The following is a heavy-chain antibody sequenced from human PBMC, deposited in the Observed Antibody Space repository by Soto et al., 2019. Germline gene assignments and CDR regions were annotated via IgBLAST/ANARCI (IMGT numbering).Heavy chain of an antibody. CDR2: IIPILGIA. V-gene: IGHV1-69*04. CDR1: GGTFSSYT. CDR3: ARDPIGGYSPGPPC. Sequence: GASVKVSCKASGGTFSSYTISWVRQAPGQGLEWMGRIIPILGIANYAQKFQGRVTITADKSTSTAYMELSSLRSEDTAVYYCARDPIGGYSPGPPCWGQGTLVTVSS. J-gene: IGHJ4*02. D-gene: IGHD5-18*01.